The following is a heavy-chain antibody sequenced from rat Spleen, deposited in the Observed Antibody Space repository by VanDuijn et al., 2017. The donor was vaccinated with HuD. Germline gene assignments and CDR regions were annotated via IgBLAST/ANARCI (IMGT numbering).Heavy chain of an antibody. CDR2: ISYDGSTT. Sequence: EVQLVESDGGLVQPGRSLKLSCATSGFTFSDYYMAWVRQAPTKGLDWVATISYDGSTTYYRDSVKGRFTISRDDGKSTLYLEMDSLRSEDTATYYCARHPRHLDYWGQGVMVTVSS. CDR1: GFTFSDYY. V-gene: IGHV5-29*01. J-gene: IGHJ2*01. D-gene: IGHD3-1*01. CDR3: ARHPRHLDY.